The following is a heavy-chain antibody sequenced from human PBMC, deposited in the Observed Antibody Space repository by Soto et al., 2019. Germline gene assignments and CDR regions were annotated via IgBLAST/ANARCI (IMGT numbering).Heavy chain of an antibody. D-gene: IGHD1-26*01. CDR2: IYHSGST. J-gene: IGHJ4*02. CDR3: ARDYLISGPSEPSETFDY. V-gene: IGHV4-34*01. Sequence: TSETLSLTCAVYGGSFSGYYWSWIRQPPGKGLEWIGEIYHSGSTYYNPSLKSRVTISVDSAKNSLYLQMNSLRAEDTAVYYCARDYLISGPSEPSETFDYWGRGTLVTVSS. CDR1: GGSFSGYY.